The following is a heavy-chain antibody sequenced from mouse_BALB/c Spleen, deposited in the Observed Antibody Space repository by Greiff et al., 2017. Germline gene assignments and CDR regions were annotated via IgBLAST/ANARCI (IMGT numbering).Heavy chain of an antibody. J-gene: IGHJ1*01. Sequence: EVQGVESGGGLVKPGGSLKLSCAASGFAFSSYDMSWVRQTPEKRLEWVAYISSGGGSTYYPDTVKGRFTISRDNAKNTLYLQMSSLKSEDTAMYYCARHKDYYGSSYGYFDVWGAGTTVTVSS. CDR3: ARHKDYYGSSYGYFDV. D-gene: IGHD1-1*01. CDR2: ISSGGGST. CDR1: GFAFSSYD. V-gene: IGHV5-12-1*01.